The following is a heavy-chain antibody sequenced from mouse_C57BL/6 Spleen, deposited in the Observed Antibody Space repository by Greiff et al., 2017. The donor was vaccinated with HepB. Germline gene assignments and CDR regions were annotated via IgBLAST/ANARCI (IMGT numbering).Heavy chain of an antibody. CDR3: TRDDYGGAMDD. CDR1: GFTFSSYA. Sequence: EVKLMESGEGLVKPGGSLKLSCAASGFTFSSYAMSWVRQTPEKRLEWVAYISSGGDYIYYADTVKGRFTISRDNARNTLYLQRSRLKSEDTAMYYWTRDDYGGAMDDWGQGTSVTVSS. J-gene: IGHJ4*01. V-gene: IGHV5-9-1*02. CDR2: ISSGGDYI. D-gene: IGHD2-4*01.